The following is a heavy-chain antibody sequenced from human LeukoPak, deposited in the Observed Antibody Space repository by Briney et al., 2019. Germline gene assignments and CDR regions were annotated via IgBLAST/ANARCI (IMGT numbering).Heavy chain of an antibody. J-gene: IGHJ6*02. CDR1: GFTFSSYG. CDR3: ARSYYDFWSGYYPPYYYYGMDV. CDR2: ISYDGSNK. Sequence: PGGSLRLSCAASGFTFSSYGMHWVRQAPGKGLEWVAVISYDGSNKYYADSVKGRFTISRDNAKNSLYLQMNSLRAEDTAVYYCARSYYDFWSGYYPPYYYYGMDVWGQGTTVTVSS. V-gene: IGHV3-30*03. D-gene: IGHD3-3*01.